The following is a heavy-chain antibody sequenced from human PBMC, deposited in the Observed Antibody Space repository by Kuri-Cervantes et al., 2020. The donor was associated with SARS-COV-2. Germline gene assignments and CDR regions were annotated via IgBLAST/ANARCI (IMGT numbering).Heavy chain of an antibody. D-gene: IGHD2-2*01. J-gene: IGHJ6*03. CDR1: GFTFSSYG. CDR3: ARDHCSSTSCYLDYYMDV. CDR2: IWYDGSNK. V-gene: IGHV3-33*01. Sequence: GESLKISCAASGFTFSSYGMHWVRQAPGKGLEWVAVIWYDGSNKYYADSVKGRFTISRDSSKNTLYLQMNSLRAEDTAVYYCARDHCSSTSCYLDYYMDVWGKGTTVTVSS.